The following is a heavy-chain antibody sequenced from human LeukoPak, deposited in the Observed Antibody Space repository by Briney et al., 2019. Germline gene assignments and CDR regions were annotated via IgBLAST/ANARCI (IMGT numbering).Heavy chain of an antibody. CDR2: INAGNGNT. CDR1: GYTFTSYA. Sequence: ASVKVSCKASGYTFTSYAMHWVRQAPGQRLEWMGWINAGNGNTKYSQKFQGRVTITWDTSASTASMELSSLRSEDTAVYYCARGLSSSWGFDYWGQGTLVTVSS. V-gene: IGHV1-3*01. J-gene: IGHJ4*02. D-gene: IGHD6-13*01. CDR3: ARGLSSSWGFDY.